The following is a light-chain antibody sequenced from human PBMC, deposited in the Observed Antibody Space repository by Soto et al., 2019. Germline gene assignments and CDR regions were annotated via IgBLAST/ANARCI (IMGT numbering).Light chain of an antibody. CDR3: QQFDPLIT. Sequence: DSRMTLSPSSLCATIGERVTIPRQASQDISFFLNWYQQTPGKAPKLLIYDASILQAGVPSRFSGFASGTDFTFTISSLHPEDVATYYCQQFDPLITFGQGTRLEIK. V-gene: IGKV1-33*01. CDR1: QDISFF. J-gene: IGKJ5*01. CDR2: DAS.